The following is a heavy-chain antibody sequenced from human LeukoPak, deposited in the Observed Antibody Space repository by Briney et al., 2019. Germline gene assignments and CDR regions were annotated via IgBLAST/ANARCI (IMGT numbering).Heavy chain of an antibody. Sequence: PGGSLRLSCAVSGLTVSNNYINWVRQAPGKGLEWVSGISSSGGNTYYADSVKGRFTISRDNSKNTLYLQMNSLRAEDTAVYYCANGALWDYYDSSGYYYYWGQGTLVTVSS. D-gene: IGHD3-22*01. V-gene: IGHV3-23*01. CDR1: GLTVSNNY. CDR2: ISSSGGNT. CDR3: ANGALWDYYDSSGYYYY. J-gene: IGHJ4*02.